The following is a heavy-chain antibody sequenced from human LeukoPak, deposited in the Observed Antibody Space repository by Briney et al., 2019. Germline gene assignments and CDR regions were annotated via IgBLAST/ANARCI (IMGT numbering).Heavy chain of an antibody. V-gene: IGHV4-34*01. D-gene: IGHD5-24*01. CDR3: ARGPGGRWLQFIRYFDY. CDR1: GGSFSGYY. J-gene: IGHJ4*02. Sequence: PSETLSLTCAVYGGSFSGYYWSWIRQPPGKGLEWIGEINHSGSTNYNPSLKSRVTISVDTSKNQFSLKLSSVTAADTAVYYCARGPGGRWLQFIRYFDYWGQGTLVTVSS. CDR2: INHSGST.